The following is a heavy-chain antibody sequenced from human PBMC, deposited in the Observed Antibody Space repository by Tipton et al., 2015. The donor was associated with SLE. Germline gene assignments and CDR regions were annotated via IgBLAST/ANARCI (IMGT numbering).Heavy chain of an antibody. CDR1: GFTFSNYA. D-gene: IGHD1-26*01. CDR2: ISGSGGST. CDR3: AKILGGSYYDPILRGSY. V-gene: IGHV3-23*01. Sequence: SLRLSCAASGFTFSNYAMSWVRQAPGKGLEWVSGISGSGGSTYYADSVKGRFTISRDNSKNTLYLQMNSLRAEDTAVYYCAKILGGSYYDPILRGSYWGQGTLVTVSS. J-gene: IGHJ4*02.